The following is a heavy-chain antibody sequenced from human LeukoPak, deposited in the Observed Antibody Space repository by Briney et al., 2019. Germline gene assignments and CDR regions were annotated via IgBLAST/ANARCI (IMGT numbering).Heavy chain of an antibody. V-gene: IGHV3-30*02. J-gene: IGHJ4*02. CDR1: GFTFSSYG. Sequence: GGSLRLSCAASGFTFSSYGMHWVRQAPGKGLEWVAFIRYDGSNKYYADSVKGRFTISRDNSKNTLYLQMNSLRAEDTVVYYCAKVNYDSSAVYYWGQGTLVTVSS. D-gene: IGHD3-22*01. CDR3: AKVNYDSSAVYY. CDR2: IRYDGSNK.